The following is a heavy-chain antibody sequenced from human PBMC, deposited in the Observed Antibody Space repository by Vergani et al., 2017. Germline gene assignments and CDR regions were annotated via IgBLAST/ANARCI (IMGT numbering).Heavy chain of an antibody. CDR1: NFFISSNAYY. J-gene: IGHJ3*02. Sequence: QVQLKESGPGLVKPSETLSLTCTVSNFFISSNAYYWGWIRQAPGRGLEWIGSLHHNGATSHNPSLRRRVTISVETSKNQFSLRLTTLTAADTAVYYCARQFWVSQGVGAFETWGRGTEVSVSS. CDR3: ARQFWVSQGVGAFET. V-gene: IGHV4-38-2*02. D-gene: IGHD3-16*01. CDR2: LHHNGAT.